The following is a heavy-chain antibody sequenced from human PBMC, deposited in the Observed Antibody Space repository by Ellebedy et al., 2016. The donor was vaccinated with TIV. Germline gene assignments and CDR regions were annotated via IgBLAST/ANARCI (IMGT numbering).Heavy chain of an antibody. Sequence: SETLSLTXTVSGGSISSSSYYWGWIRQPPGKGLEWIGSIYYSGSTYYNPSLKSRVTISVDTSKNQFSLKLSSVTAADTAVYYCARLDRSIAVAYYWGQGPWSPSPQ. CDR1: GGSISSSSYY. CDR3: ARLDRSIAVAYY. J-gene: IGHJ4*02. V-gene: IGHV4-39*01. CDR2: IYYSGST. D-gene: IGHD6-13*01.